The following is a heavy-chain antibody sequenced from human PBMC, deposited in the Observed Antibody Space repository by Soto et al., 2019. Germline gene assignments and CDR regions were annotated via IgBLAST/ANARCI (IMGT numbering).Heavy chain of an antibody. J-gene: IGHJ4*02. V-gene: IGHV4-59*08. CDR1: GGSISSYY. Sequence: SETLSLTCTVSGGSISSYYWSWIRQPPGKGLEWIGYIYYSGSTNYNPSLKSRVTISVDTSKNQFSLKLDSMTAADTAVYYCARHNYGSGSTYFDYWGQGTLVTVSS. D-gene: IGHD3-10*01. CDR2: IYYSGST. CDR3: ARHNYGSGSTYFDY.